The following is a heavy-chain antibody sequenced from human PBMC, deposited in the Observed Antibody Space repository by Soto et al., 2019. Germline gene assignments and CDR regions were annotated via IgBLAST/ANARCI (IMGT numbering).Heavy chain of an antibody. CDR1: GGSISSSSHY. V-gene: IGHV4-39*01. Sequence: SETLSLTCTVSGGSISSSSHYWGWIRQPPGKGLEYIGSIYYSGSTYYNPSLKSRATISVDTSKNHFSLKLTSVTAADTAVYYCARQAGWLIDYWGQGALVTVSS. CDR2: IYYSGST. CDR3: ARQAGWLIDY. J-gene: IGHJ4*02. D-gene: IGHD6-19*01.